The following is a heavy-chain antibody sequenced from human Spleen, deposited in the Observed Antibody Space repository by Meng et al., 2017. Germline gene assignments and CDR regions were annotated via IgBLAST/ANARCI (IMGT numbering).Heavy chain of an antibody. CDR3: GHIIAAHLFDY. J-gene: IGHJ4*02. Sequence: VEESGAPLVVQTPVPALSSYSAGFASSARGVGVGWVRPPPGKALEWIAVIYHGADTSYSPSLKSRLTITVDSSKNQLVLTMTTMDAADAAAYYCGHIIAAHLFDYWGQGTLVTVSS. CDR1: GFASSARGVG. D-gene: IGHD6-25*01. V-gene: IGHV2-5*02. CDR2: IYHGADT.